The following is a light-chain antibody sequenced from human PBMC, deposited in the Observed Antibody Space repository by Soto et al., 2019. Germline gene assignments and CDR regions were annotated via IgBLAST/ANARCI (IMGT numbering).Light chain of an antibody. V-gene: IGLV1-44*01. Sequence: QSVLTQPPSASGTPGQRVSISCSGSRSNIGSTAVHWYRQLPGRAPELLIHNDNQWPSGVPDRFSGSKSGTSASLAISGLQSGDEADYYCAAWDDNLKGYVFGTGTKVTVL. CDR1: RSNIGSTA. J-gene: IGLJ1*01. CDR3: AAWDDNLKGYV. CDR2: NDN.